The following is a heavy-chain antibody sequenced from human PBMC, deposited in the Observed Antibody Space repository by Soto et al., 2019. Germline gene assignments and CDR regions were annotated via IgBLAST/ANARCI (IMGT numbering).Heavy chain of an antibody. J-gene: IGHJ4*02. CDR2: IIPIFGTA. CDR1: GGTFSSYA. V-gene: IGHV1-69*13. CDR3: ARDGATFTNRFDY. D-gene: IGHD5-12*01. Sequence: SVKVSCNASGGTFSSYAISWVRQAPGQGLEWMGGIIPIFGTANYAQKFQGRATINADESTSTAYMELSSLRSEDTAVYYCARDGATFTNRFDYWGQGTLVTVSS.